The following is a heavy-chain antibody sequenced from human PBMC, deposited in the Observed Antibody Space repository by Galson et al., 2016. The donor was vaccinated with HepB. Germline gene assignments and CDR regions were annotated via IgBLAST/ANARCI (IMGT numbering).Heavy chain of an antibody. CDR1: GFTFTTSA. CDR2: ISGSGGGT. V-gene: IGHV3-23*01. CDR3: GTESYLKGHSIVVAAPSQT. J-gene: IGHJ5*02. D-gene: IGHD2-15*01. Sequence: SLRLSCAASGFTFTTSAMSWVRKAPGKGLEWVSAISGSGGGTFYADSVQGRFTISRDNSKNTVFLEMNSLRAEDTAVYYCGTESYLKGHSIVVAAPSQTWGRGTLVTVSS.